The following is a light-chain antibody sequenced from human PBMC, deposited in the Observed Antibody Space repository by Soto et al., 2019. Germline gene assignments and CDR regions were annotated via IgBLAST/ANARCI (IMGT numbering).Light chain of an antibody. J-gene: IGKJ1*01. CDR2: AAS. CDR1: QSVSSNY. CDR3: QQYGNSLWT. Sequence: EVVVTQSPATLSVSPGERATLSCRASQSVSSNYLAWYQQKPGQAPRLLIYAASSRATGIPDRFSGGGSGTDFTLTISRVEPEDFAVYFCQQYGNSLWTFGQGTKVDIK. V-gene: IGKV3-20*01.